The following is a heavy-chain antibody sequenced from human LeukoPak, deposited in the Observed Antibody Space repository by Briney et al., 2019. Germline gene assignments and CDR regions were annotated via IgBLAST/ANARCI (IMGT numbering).Heavy chain of an antibody. J-gene: IGHJ2*01. CDR1: GFTFGSYA. D-gene: IGHD1-26*01. Sequence: GGSLRLSCAASGFTFGSYAIHWVRQAPGKGLEWVAVMSYDGSNSEYADSVKGRFTISRDDSKNTQYLQMNSLRVEDTGVYYCARDLDSGSYSLLYLYWFFDLWGRGTLVTVSS. CDR2: MSYDGSNS. V-gene: IGHV3-30*04. CDR3: ARDLDSGSYSLLYLYWFFDL.